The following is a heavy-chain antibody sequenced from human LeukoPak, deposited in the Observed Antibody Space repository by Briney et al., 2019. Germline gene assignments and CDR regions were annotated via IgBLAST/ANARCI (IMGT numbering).Heavy chain of an antibody. CDR3: ARVFGIAASSDAFDI. D-gene: IGHD6-13*01. Sequence: PSETLSLTCTVSGGSISSYYWSWIRQPPGKGLEWIGYIYYSGSTNYNPSLKSRVTISVDTSKNQFSLKLSSVTAADTAVYYCARVFGIAASSDAFDIWGQGTMVTVSS. CDR2: IYYSGST. J-gene: IGHJ3*02. V-gene: IGHV4-59*01. CDR1: GGSISSYY.